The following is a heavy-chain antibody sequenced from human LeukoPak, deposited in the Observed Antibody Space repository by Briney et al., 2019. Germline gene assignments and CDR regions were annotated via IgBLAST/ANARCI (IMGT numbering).Heavy chain of an antibody. CDR3: AREGVVKGYFDY. D-gene: IGHD3-3*01. CDR2: IYYRGST. CDR1: GVSISPYF. J-gene: IGHJ4*02. V-gene: IGHV4-59*01. Sequence: PSETLSLTCTVSGVSISPYFWSWIRQPPGKGLEWIGYIYYRGSTNYNPSLKSRVTISLDTSKDQFSLKLSSVTAADTAVYYCAREGVVKGYFDYWGQGTLVTVSS.